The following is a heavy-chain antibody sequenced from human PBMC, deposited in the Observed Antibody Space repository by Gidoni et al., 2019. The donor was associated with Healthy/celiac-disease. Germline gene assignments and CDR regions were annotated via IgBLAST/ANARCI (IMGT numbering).Heavy chain of an antibody. V-gene: IGHV3-64D*08. D-gene: IGHD6-19*01. CDR2: ISSNGGST. Sequence: EVQLVESGGGLVQPGGSLRLSCSASGFTFSSYAMHWVRQAPGKGLEYVSAISSNGGSTYYADSVKGRFTISRDNSKNTLYLQMSSLRAEDTAVYYCVKDLKLGSSGWYYFDYWGQGTLVTVSS. J-gene: IGHJ4*02. CDR1: GFTFSSYA. CDR3: VKDLKLGSSGWYYFDY.